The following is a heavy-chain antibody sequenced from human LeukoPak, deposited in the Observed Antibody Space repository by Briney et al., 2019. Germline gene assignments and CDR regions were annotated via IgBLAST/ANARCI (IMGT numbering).Heavy chain of an antibody. CDR3: ASHGGFEYYFDY. D-gene: IGHD2/OR15-2a*01. Sequence: ASVKVSCKSSGGTFTDYGISWVRHAPGQGLEWMGWIIPIFTTANYAQKFQGRVTITADTSTNTAYMELTSLRSEDTAVYYCASHGGFEYYFDYWGQGTLLTVSS. CDR1: GGTFTDYG. J-gene: IGHJ4*02. V-gene: IGHV1-69*06. CDR2: IIPIFTTA.